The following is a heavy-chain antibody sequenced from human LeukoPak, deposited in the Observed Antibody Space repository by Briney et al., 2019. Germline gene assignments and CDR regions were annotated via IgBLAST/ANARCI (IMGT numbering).Heavy chain of an antibody. CDR2: ISRSGRT. J-gene: IGHJ3*02. V-gene: IGHV3-23*01. Sequence: GGSLRLSCAASGFTFSTYDMQWVRQAPGKGLEWVSGISRSGRTYYTDSVKGRFSISRDNSKDTLYLQMNSLRAKDTAVYYCAQGGYFAFDIWGQGTMVAVSS. CDR1: GFTFSTYD. D-gene: IGHD2-2*03. CDR3: AQGGYFAFDI.